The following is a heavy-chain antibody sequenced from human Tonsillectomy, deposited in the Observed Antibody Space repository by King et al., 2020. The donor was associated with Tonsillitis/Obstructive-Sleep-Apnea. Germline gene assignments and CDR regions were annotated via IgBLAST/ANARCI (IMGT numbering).Heavy chain of an antibody. J-gene: IGHJ3*02. Sequence: VQLVQSGGGLVQPGRSLRPSCAASGFTFDDYAMYWVRQAPGKGLEWVSGISWNSGSIVYADSVKGRFTISRDNAKNSLYLQMNSLRAEDTALYYCAKDLIIAESGTPGDAFDIWGQGTMVTVSS. CDR1: GFTFDDYA. CDR2: ISWNSGSI. CDR3: AKDLIIAESGTPGDAFDI. V-gene: IGHV3-9*01. D-gene: IGHD6-13*01.